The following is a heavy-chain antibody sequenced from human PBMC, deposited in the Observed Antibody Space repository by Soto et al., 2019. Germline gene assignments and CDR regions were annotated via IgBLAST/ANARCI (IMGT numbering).Heavy chain of an antibody. CDR3: ARGGYDFWSGYYPEYYFDY. CDR1: GDSVSSNSAA. V-gene: IGHV6-1*01. D-gene: IGHD3-3*01. Sequence: KQSQTLSLTCAISGDSVSSNSAAWNWIRQSPSRGLEWLGRTYYRSKWYNDYAVSVKSRITINPDTSKNQFSLQLNSVTPEDTAVYYCARGGYDFWSGYYPEYYFDYWGQGTLVTVSS. J-gene: IGHJ4*02. CDR2: TYYRSKWYN.